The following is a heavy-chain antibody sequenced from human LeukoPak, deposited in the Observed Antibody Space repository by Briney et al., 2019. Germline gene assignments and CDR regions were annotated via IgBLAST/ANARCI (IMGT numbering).Heavy chain of an antibody. Sequence: GGSLSLSCAASGFTFSNYWMSWVRQAPGKGLEWVANIKEDGSEKYYVDSVKGRFTISRDNARNSLYLQMNSLRADDTAVCYCARIGVAGANSDYWGQGTLVTVSS. CDR3: ARIGVAGANSDY. J-gene: IGHJ4*02. CDR1: GFTFSNYW. D-gene: IGHD6-19*01. V-gene: IGHV3-7*03. CDR2: IKEDGSEK.